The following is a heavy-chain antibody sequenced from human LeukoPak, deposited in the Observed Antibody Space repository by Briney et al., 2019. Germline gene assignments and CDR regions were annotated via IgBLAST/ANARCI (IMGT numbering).Heavy chain of an antibody. CDR1: GGSISSSDYY. Sequence: SETLSLTCTVSGGSISSSDYYWGCIRQPPGKGLEWIGSIYYGGSTYYNPSLKSRVTISVDTSMNQFSLKLSFVTTADTAVYYCARALGYCSGGSCTRGYNWFDPWGQGTLVTVPS. D-gene: IGHD2-15*01. V-gene: IGHV4-39*01. CDR2: IYYGGST. CDR3: ARALGYCSGGSCTRGYNWFDP. J-gene: IGHJ5*02.